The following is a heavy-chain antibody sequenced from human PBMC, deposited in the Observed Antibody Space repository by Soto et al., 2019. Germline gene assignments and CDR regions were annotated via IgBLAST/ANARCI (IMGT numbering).Heavy chain of an antibody. CDR1: GYTLTELS. Sequence: AAVKVSCKVSGYTLTELSMHWVRQAPGKGLEWMGGFDPEDAEIIYAQKFQGRVTMTEDTSTDTAYMELSSLRSEDTAVYYCAGITMIVVGAYGMDVWGQGTTVTVSS. V-gene: IGHV1-24*01. D-gene: IGHD3-22*01. J-gene: IGHJ6*02. CDR3: AGITMIVVGAYGMDV. CDR2: FDPEDAEI.